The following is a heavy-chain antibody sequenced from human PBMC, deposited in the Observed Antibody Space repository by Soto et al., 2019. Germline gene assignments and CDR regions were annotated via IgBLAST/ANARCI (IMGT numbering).Heavy chain of an antibody. CDR3: ARSDDYGDYGYYYYGMDI. CDR1: GGPISSFY. CDR2: IYYSGRT. Sequence: SETLSLTCTVSGGPISSFYWSWIRQPPGKGLEWIGHIYYSGRTNYKPSLKSRVTISVDTSKNQLSLKLTSVTAADTAVYYCARSDDYGDYGYYYYGMDIWGQGTTVTVS. J-gene: IGHJ6*02. D-gene: IGHD4-17*01. V-gene: IGHV4-59*01.